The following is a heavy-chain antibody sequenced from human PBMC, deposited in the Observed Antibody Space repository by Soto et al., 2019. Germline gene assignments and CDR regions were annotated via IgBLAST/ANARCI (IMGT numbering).Heavy chain of an antibody. D-gene: IGHD6-13*01. Sequence: SETLSLTCTVSGGSISSYYWSWIRQPPGKGLEWIGYIYYSGSTNYNPSLKSRVTISVDTSKNQFSLKLSSVTAADTAVYYCARSRGSSSWYGRIDYWGQGTLVTV. CDR3: ARSRGSSSWYGRIDY. CDR1: GGSISSYY. CDR2: IYYSGST. V-gene: IGHV4-59*01. J-gene: IGHJ4*02.